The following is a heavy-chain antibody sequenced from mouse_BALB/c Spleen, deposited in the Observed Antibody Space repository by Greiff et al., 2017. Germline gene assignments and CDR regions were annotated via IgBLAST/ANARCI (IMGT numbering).Heavy chain of an antibody. CDR3: ARDIYYGYLDY. CDR1: GYSITSGYY. Sequence: EVQLQQSGPGLVKPSQSLSLTCSVTGYSITSGYYWNWIRQFPGNKLEWMGYISYDGSNNYNPSLKNRISITRDTSKNQFFLKLNSVTTEDTATYYCARDIYYGYLDYWGQGTTLTVSS. CDR2: ISYDGSN. D-gene: IGHD2-1*01. V-gene: IGHV3-6*02. J-gene: IGHJ2*01.